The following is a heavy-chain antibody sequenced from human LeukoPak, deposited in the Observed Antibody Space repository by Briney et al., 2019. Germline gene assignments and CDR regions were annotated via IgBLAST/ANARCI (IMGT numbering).Heavy chain of an antibody. D-gene: IGHD2-2*01. Sequence: SETLSLTCAVYGGSFSGYYWSWIRQPPGKGLEWIGEINHNGSTNYNPSLKSRITISVDTSKNQFSLRLSSVTAADTAVYYCARGGGCSSTSCYLLCWSCNWFDPWGQGTLVTVSS. V-gene: IGHV4-34*01. J-gene: IGHJ5*02. CDR2: INHNGST. CDR1: GGSFSGYY. CDR3: ARGGGCSSTSCYLLCWSCNWFDP.